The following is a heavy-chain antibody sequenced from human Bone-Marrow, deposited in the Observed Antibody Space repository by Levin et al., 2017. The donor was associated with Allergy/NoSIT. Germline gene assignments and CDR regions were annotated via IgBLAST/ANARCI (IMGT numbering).Heavy chain of an antibody. V-gene: IGHV3-23*01. J-gene: IGHJ4*02. D-gene: IGHD3-10*01. Sequence: PGGSLRLSCAGSGFTFTNYAMSWVRQAPGKGLEWVSTVSGSGDDTYLADSVKGRFTISRDNSKNTVYLQMNSLRAEDTAVYYCANVPAGSGNRYFNYWGQGTLVTVSS. CDR2: VSGSGDDT. CDR1: GFTFTNYA. CDR3: ANVPAGSGNRYFNY.